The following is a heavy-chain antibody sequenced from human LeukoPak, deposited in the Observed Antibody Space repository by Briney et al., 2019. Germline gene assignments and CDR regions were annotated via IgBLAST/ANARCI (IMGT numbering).Heavy chain of an antibody. V-gene: IGHV3-23*01. D-gene: IGHD1-7*01. J-gene: IGHJ4*02. CDR3: AKDPGDLYNWNYDF. CDR2: INGEGGTT. Sequence: VGSLRLSCAAPGFTFSNYAMTWVRQAPGKGLEWVSCINGEGGTTYYAGSVKGRFTISRDHSKNTLYLQMDSLRADDTAVYYCAKDPGDLYNWNYDFWGQGTLVTVSS. CDR1: GFTFSNYA.